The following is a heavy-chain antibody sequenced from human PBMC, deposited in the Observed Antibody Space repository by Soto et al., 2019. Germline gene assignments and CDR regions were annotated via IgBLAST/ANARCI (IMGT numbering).Heavy chain of an antibody. D-gene: IGHD6-13*01. Sequence: ASVKVSCKASGYTFTSYAMHWVRQAPGQRLEWMGWINAGNGNTKYSQKFQGRVTITRDTSASTAYMELSSLRSEDTAVYYCARGAATPGIAAAGDIDYWGQGTLVTVSS. CDR1: GYTFTSYA. J-gene: IGHJ4*02. V-gene: IGHV1-3*01. CDR2: INAGNGNT. CDR3: ARGAATPGIAAAGDIDY.